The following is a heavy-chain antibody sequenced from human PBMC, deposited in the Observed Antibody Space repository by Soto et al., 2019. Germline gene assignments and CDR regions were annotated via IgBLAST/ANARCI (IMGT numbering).Heavy chain of an antibody. J-gene: IGHJ6*02. V-gene: IGHV1-69*13. CDR1: GGTFSSYA. CDR2: IIPIFGTA. D-gene: IGHD3-3*01. Sequence: SVKVSCKASGGTFSSYAISWVRQAPGQGLEWMGGIIPIFGTANYAQKFQGRVTITADESTSAAYMELSSLRSEDTAVYYCARTERITMFGVVITDDYYYGMDVWGQ. CDR3: ARTERITMFGVVITDDYYYGMDV.